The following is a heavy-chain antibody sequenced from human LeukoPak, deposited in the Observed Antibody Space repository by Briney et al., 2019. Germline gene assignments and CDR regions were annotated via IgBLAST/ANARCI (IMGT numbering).Heavy chain of an antibody. J-gene: IGHJ4*02. CDR2: INPGDSDA. Sequence: GESLKISCEASGYVFTIYWIGWVRKMPGKVLEWMGIINPGDSDARYSPSFQGQVTISVDKSISTAYLQWSSLKASDTAIYYCARQAAGVSFDYWGQGTLVTVSS. V-gene: IGHV5-51*01. D-gene: IGHD6-13*01. CDR1: GYVFTIYW. CDR3: ARQAAGVSFDY.